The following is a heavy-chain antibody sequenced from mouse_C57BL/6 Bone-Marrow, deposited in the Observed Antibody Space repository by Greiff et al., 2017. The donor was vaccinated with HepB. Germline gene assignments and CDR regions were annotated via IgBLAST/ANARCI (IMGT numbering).Heavy chain of an antibody. CDR2: IYPGNSDT. D-gene: IGHD1-1*01. Sequence: DVQLQESGTVLARPGASVKMSCKTSGYTFTSYWMHWVKQRPGQGLEWIGAIYPGNSDTSYNQKFKGKAKLTAVTSASTAYMELSSLTNEDSAVYYCTRKRSFYYTRDWFAYWGQGTLVTVSA. J-gene: IGHJ3*01. CDR1: GYTFTSYW. CDR3: TRKRSFYYTRDWFAY. V-gene: IGHV1-5*01.